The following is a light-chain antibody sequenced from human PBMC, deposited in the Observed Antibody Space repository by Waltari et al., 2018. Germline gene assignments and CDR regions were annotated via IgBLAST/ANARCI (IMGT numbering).Light chain of an antibody. CDR2: GAS. J-gene: IGKJ2*01. V-gene: IGKV3-20*01. CDR1: QSVSSSD. Sequence: ESVLTQSPGTLAVAPGERATLSCRASQSVSSSDLAWYQQQPGQAPTLRLYGASSRATGIPDRFSGSGSGTDFTLTISRLEPEDFAVYYCQQYGSSPPSTFGQGTKLEIK. CDR3: QQYGSSPPST.